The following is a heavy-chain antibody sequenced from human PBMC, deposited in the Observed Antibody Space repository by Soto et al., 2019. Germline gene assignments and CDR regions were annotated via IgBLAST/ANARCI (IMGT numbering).Heavy chain of an antibody. CDR3: ARSLRGIQYSYGYVFDY. D-gene: IGHD5-18*01. V-gene: IGHV5-51*01. J-gene: IGHJ4*02. Sequence: GESLKISCNGSGYSFAIHWIAWVRQMPGKGLELMGIIYPADSDTTYSPSFQGLVTISADKSISTAYLQWDSLRAEDTAVYYCARSLRGIQYSYGYVFDYWGQGTLVTVSS. CDR2: IYPADSDT. CDR1: GYSFAIHW.